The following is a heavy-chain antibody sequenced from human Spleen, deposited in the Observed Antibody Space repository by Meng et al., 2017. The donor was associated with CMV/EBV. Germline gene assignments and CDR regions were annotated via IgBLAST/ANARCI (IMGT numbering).Heavy chain of an antibody. V-gene: IGHV3-21*01. CDR1: GFTFSSYS. D-gene: IGHD2-2*02. CDR2: ISSSSSYI. CDR3: ASGCSSTSCYKGAFDI. J-gene: IGHJ3*02. Sequence: GGSLRLACAASGFTFSSYSMNWVRQAPGKGLEWVSSISSSSSYIYYADSVKGRFTISRDNAKNSLYLQMNSLRAEDTAVYYCASGCSSTSCYKGAFDIWGQGTMVTVSS.